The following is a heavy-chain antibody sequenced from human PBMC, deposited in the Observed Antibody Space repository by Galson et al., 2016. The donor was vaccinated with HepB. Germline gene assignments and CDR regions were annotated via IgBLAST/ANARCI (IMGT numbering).Heavy chain of an antibody. CDR1: GGTFSTYD. Sequence: QSGAEVKKPGESLKISCKASGGTFSTYDVSWVRHVPGQGLEWMGRIIPLLGTTNYAQKFQGRLTITADKSTSTAYMELSSLRSEDTAMYYCARLGGTQYLSLTDAFDIWGQGTMVTVSS. J-gene: IGHJ3*02. CDR3: ARLGGTQYLSLTDAFDI. V-gene: IGHV1-69*04. D-gene: IGHD3-16*01. CDR2: IIPLLGTT.